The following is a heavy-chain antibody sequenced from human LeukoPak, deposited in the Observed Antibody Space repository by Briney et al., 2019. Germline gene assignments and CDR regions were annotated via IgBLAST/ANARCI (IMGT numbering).Heavy chain of an antibody. D-gene: IGHD2-2*02. Sequence: SETLSLTCTVSGGSISSYYWGWIRQPPGKGLEWIGSIYYSGSTYYNPSLKSRVTISVDTSKNQFSLKLSSVTAADTAVYYCARRRGCSSTSCYTSAWFDPWGQGTLVTVSS. CDR1: GGSISSYY. CDR3: ARRRGCSSTSCYTSAWFDP. V-gene: IGHV4-39*01. J-gene: IGHJ5*02. CDR2: IYYSGST.